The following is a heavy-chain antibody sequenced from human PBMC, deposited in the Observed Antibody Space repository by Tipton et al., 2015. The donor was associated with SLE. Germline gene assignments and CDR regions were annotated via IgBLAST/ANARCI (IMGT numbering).Heavy chain of an antibody. J-gene: IGHJ4*02. CDR3: ARELGNWGPPFDY. D-gene: IGHD7-27*01. CDR1: GFTFSSYG. CDR2: ISGSGGSS. Sequence: SLRLSCAASGFTFSSYGMSWVRQAPGKGLEWVSTISGSGGSSYYADSVKGRFTISRDNPKNTLYLQMNSLRAEDTAVYYCARELGNWGPPFDYWGQGTLVTVSS. V-gene: IGHV3-23*01.